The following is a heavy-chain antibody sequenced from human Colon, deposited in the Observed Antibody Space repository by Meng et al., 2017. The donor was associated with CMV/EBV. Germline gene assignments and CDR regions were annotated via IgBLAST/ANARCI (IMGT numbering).Heavy chain of an antibody. D-gene: IGHD3-16*01. CDR3: ARNFLGVPVY. V-gene: IGHV4-4*02. CDR2: ISHSGST. J-gene: IGHJ4*02. Sequence: SETLSLTCAVSGASISSSNWCSWVRQPPGKGLEWIGEISHSGSTNYNPSLKSRVTISVDKSKNQFSLKLTSLTAADTAVYYCARNFLGVPVYWGQGTLVTVSS. CDR1: GASISSSNW.